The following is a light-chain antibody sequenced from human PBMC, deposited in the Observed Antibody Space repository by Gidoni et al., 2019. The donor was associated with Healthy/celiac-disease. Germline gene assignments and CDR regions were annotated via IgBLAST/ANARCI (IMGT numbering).Light chain of an antibody. V-gene: IGKV1-39*01. Sequence: DIQMTQSPSSLSASVGDRVTITCRASQSISSYLNWYQQKPGKAPKLLIYAASSLQSGVPSRFSGSGSETDFTLTISSLQPEDFATYYCPQSYSTPPWTFGQGTKVEIK. CDR2: AAS. J-gene: IGKJ1*01. CDR3: PQSYSTPPWT. CDR1: QSISSY.